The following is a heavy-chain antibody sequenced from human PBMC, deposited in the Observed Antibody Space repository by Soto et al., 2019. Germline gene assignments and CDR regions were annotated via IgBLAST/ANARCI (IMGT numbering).Heavy chain of an antibody. CDR3: ARGPRNWGFDS. CDR1: GYTFTSYD. CDR2: MNPNSGNT. J-gene: IGHJ4*02. D-gene: IGHD7-27*01. Sequence: GASMKVSCKASGYTFTSYDINWVRQATGQRRERMGWMNPNSGNTGYAHKFQGRVTMTRDTSISTAYMELSGLRSEDTAVYYCARGPRNWGFDSWGQGTPVTVSS. V-gene: IGHV1-8*01.